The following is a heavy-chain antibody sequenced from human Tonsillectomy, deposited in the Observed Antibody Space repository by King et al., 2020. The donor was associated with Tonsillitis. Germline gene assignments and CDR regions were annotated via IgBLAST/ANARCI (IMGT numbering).Heavy chain of an antibody. V-gene: IGHV1-18*04. CDR2: ISAYNGQT. D-gene: IGHD4/OR15-4a*01. CDR1: GYTFTDYG. CDR3: AREGAYYPLDAFDI. J-gene: IGHJ3*02. Sequence: VQLVESGAEVKRPGASVKVSCKASGYTFTDYGLTWVRQAPGQGLEWMGWISAYNGQTNYAQRMQGRVTMTTNTSTNTVYMELRSLRSDDTAIYYCAREGAYYPLDAFDIWGQGTMVIDSS.